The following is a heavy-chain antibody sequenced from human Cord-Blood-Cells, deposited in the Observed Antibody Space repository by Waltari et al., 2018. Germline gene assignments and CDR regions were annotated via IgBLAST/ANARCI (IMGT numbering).Heavy chain of an antibody. V-gene: IGHV3-33*01. CDR3: ARDYYDSSGYFDY. CDR2: IWYYGRNK. J-gene: IGHJ4*02. Sequence: QVQLVESGGGVVQPGRSLRLSCAASGFTFSSYGMPWVRQAPGKGVVWVGVIWYYGRNKYYAYSVKGRFTISRDNSKNTLYLQMNSLRAEDTAVYYCARDYYDSSGYFDYWGQGTLVTVSS. D-gene: IGHD3-22*01. CDR1: GFTFSSYG.